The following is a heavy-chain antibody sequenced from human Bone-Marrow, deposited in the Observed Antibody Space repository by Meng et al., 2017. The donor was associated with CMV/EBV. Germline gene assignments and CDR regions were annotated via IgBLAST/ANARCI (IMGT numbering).Heavy chain of an antibody. J-gene: IGHJ4*02. Sequence: KASGGTCSSDVISWLRQAPGQGLEGMGVIIPIFGTRKDEQKFQGRVTITADESTSTAYMELSSMRSEDTAVYYCARGWGGDQEAIDYWGQGTLVTVSS. CDR1: GGTCSSDV. D-gene: IGHD4-17*01. V-gene: IGHV1-69*01. CDR2: IIPIFGTR. CDR3: ARGWGGDQEAIDY.